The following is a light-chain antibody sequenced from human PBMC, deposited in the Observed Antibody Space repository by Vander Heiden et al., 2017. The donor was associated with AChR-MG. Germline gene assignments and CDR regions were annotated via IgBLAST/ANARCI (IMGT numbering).Light chain of an antibody. V-gene: IGKV2-28*01. Sequence: DIVMTQSPLSLPVTPGEPASISCRSSQGLLHSNGYNYLDWYLQRPGQSPQLLIYLGSNRASGVPDRFSGSGSGTDFTLKISRVEAEDVGVYYCRQALQTPGTFGQETKLEIK. J-gene: IGKJ2*02. CDR1: QGLLHSNGYNY. CDR3: RQALQTPGT. CDR2: LGS.